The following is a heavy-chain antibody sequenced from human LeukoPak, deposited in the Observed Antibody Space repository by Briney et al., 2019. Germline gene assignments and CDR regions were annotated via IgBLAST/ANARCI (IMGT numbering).Heavy chain of an antibody. J-gene: IGHJ3*02. CDR3: ARGHGSGIYVDAFDI. D-gene: IGHD3-10*01. Sequence: SQTLSLTCTVSAGSISSGVYSWSWIRQPPGKGLEWIGYIYHSRSTYYNPSLKSRVTISLDRSKSQFSLKLSSVTAADTAVYYCARGHGSGIYVDAFDIWTQGTMVTVSS. CDR1: AGSISSGVYS. V-gene: IGHV4-30-2*01. CDR2: IYHSRST.